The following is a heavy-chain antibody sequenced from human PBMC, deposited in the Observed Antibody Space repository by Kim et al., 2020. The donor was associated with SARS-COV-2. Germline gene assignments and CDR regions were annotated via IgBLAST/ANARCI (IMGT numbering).Heavy chain of an antibody. V-gene: IGHV3-21*01. D-gene: IGHD3-22*01. CDR3: AREHHYYDSSNAFDI. Sequence: GGSLRLSCAASGFTFGSYSMNWVRQAPGKGLEWVSSISSSSSYIYYADSVKGRFTISRDNAKNSLYLQMNSLRAEDTAVYYCAREHHYYDSSNAFDIWGQGTMVTVSS. CDR1: GFTFGSYS. J-gene: IGHJ3*02. CDR2: ISSSSSYI.